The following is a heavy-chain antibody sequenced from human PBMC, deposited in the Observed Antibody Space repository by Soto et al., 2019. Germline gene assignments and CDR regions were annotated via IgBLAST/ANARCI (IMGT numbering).Heavy chain of an antibody. D-gene: IGHD2-8*01. Sequence: QVQLVQSGPEVKKPGASVRVSCKASGYTFISFGIYWVRQAPGQGLEWMGYINSYNAKTNYGKKFQGRVSMTTDTSTSTAYMELKNLTSDDAAMYYCTRGENGFDYWSQGTLVTVSS. CDR3: TRGENGFDY. J-gene: IGHJ4*02. CDR2: INSYNAKT. V-gene: IGHV1-18*01. CDR1: GYTFISFG.